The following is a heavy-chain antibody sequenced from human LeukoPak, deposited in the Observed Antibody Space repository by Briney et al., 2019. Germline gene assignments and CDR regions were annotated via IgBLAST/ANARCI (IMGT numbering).Heavy chain of an antibody. Sequence: PGGPLRLSCAASGFTFSSYEMNWVRQAPGKGLEWVGRIKSKTDGGTTDYAAPVKGRFTISRDDSKNTLYLQMNSPKTEDTAVYYCTTDLWQRSNYWGQGTLVTVSS. J-gene: IGHJ4*02. CDR1: GFTFSSYE. CDR2: IKSKTDGGTT. D-gene: IGHD2/OR15-2a*01. CDR3: TTDLWQRSNY. V-gene: IGHV3-15*01.